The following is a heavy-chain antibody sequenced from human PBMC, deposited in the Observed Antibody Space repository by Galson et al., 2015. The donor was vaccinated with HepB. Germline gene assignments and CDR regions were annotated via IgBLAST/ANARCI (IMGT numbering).Heavy chain of an antibody. CDR3: ARGPALQLWLRGWFDP. J-gene: IGHJ5*02. D-gene: IGHD5-18*01. CDR1: GYTFTSYD. Sequence: SVKVSCKASGYTFTSYDINWVRQATGQGLEWMGWMNPNSGNTGYAQKFQGRVTMTRNTSISTAYMELSSLRSEDTAVYYCARGPALQLWLRGWFDPWGQGTLVTVSS. V-gene: IGHV1-8*01. CDR2: MNPNSGNT.